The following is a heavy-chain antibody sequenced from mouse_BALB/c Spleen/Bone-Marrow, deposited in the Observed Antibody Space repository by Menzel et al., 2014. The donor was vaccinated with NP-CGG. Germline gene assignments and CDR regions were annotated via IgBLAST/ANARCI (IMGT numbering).Heavy chain of an antibody. CDR1: GFTFSSFG. J-gene: IGHJ4*01. CDR2: ISGGSGTI. V-gene: IGHV5-17*02. CDR3: ARGVYGYVKYAMDY. Sequence: EVKVVDSGGGLVQPGGSRKLSCAASGFTFSSFGMHWVRQAPEKGLEWVAYISGGSGTIYYADTVKGRFTISRDNPKNTLFLQMTSLRSEDTAMYYCARGVYGYVKYAMDYWGQGTSVTVSS. D-gene: IGHD1-2*01.